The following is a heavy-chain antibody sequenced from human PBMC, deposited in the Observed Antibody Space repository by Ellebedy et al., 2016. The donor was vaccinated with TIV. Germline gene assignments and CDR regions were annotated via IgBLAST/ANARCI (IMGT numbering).Heavy chain of an antibody. CDR2: IYSSGTT. J-gene: IGHJ6*02. CDR1: GDYISSYY. Sequence: SETLSLXXTVPGDYISSYYWSWIRQPPGKGLEWIGYIYSSGTTVYSPSLKSRVTISIDTSKNQFSLRLNSVTAADAAVYYCASLKGESVYYGLDVWGQGTTVTVSS. V-gene: IGHV4-59*01. D-gene: IGHD2/OR15-2a*01. CDR3: ASLKGESVYYGLDV.